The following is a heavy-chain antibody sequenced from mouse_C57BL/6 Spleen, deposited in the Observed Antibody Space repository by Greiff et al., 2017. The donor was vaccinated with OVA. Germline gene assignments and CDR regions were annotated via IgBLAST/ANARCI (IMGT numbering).Heavy chain of an antibody. CDR3: AGGGYGSAGYFDF. CDR2: IWGGGST. Sequence: QVQLKESGPGLVKPSQSLSITCTVSGFSLTSYGVHWVRQSPGKGLEWLGVIWGGGSTDYNAAFISRLSISKYNTMFQVFFKMNSLQADDTARYCCAGGGYGSAGYFDFWGTGTTVTVSS. V-gene: IGHV2-2*01. J-gene: IGHJ1*03. D-gene: IGHD1-1*01. CDR1: GFSLTSYG.